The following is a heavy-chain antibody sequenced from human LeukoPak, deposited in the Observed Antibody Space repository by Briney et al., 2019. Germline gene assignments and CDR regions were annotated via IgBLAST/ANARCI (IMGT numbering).Heavy chain of an antibody. Sequence: GGSLRLSCAASGFTFDDYGMSWVRQVLGKGLEWVSGINWNGGSTGYADSVKGRFTISRDNAKNSLYLQMNSLRAEDTALYYCARGVYYYDSSGYYYDAFDIWGQGTMVTVSS. V-gene: IGHV3-20*04. CDR1: GFTFDDYG. CDR3: ARGVYYYDSSGYYYDAFDI. CDR2: INWNGGST. J-gene: IGHJ3*02. D-gene: IGHD3-22*01.